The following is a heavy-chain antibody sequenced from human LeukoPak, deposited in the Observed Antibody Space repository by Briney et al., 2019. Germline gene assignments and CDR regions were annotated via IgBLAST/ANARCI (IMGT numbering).Heavy chain of an antibody. D-gene: IGHD4-23*01. CDR2: ISSSSSTI. V-gene: IGHV3-48*02. Sequence: GGSLRLSCAASGFTFSSYTMNWVRQAPGKGLEWVSYISSSSSTIYYADSVKGRFTISRDNAKYSLYLQMNSLRDEDTAVYYCARDDPLTTVVTPLDYWGQGTLVTVSS. CDR1: GFTFSSYT. J-gene: IGHJ4*02. CDR3: ARDDPLTTVVTPLDY.